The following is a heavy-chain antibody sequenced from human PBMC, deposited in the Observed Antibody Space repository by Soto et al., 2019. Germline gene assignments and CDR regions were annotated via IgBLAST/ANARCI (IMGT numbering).Heavy chain of an antibody. D-gene: IGHD3-10*01. Sequence: QVQLVQSGAEVKKPGSSVKVSCKASGGTFSSYAISWVRQAPGQGLEWMGGIIPIFGTANYAQKFQGRVTITADESTNTADMELSSLRPEDTAVYYCATQALRGVPREFHYWGQGTLVTVSS. CDR3: ATQALRGVPREFHY. V-gene: IGHV1-69*01. J-gene: IGHJ4*02. CDR2: IIPIFGTA. CDR1: GGTFSSYA.